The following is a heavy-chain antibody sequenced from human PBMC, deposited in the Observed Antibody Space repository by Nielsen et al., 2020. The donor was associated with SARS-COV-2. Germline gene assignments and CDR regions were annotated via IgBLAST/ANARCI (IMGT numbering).Heavy chain of an antibody. Sequence: GGSLRLSCAASGFTFSSYAMSWVRQAPGKGLEWVSYISSSSSTIYYADSVKGRFTISRDNAKNSLYLQMNSLRDEDTAVYYCASGGMATIGYWGQGTLVTVSS. D-gene: IGHD5-24*01. J-gene: IGHJ4*02. V-gene: IGHV3-48*02. CDR2: ISSSSSTI. CDR3: ASGGMATIGY. CDR1: GFTFSSYA.